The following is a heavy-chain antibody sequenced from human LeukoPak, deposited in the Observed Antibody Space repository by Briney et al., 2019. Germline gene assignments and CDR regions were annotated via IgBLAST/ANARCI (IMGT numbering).Heavy chain of an antibody. Sequence: SVKVSCKASGGTFSSYAISWVRQAPGQGLEWMGGIIPIFGTANYAQKFQGRVTITADESTSTASMELSSLRSEDTAVYYCAREYYGSGSSFDYWGQGTLVTVSS. CDR2: IIPIFGTA. V-gene: IGHV1-69*01. CDR1: GGTFSSYA. CDR3: AREYYGSGSSFDY. D-gene: IGHD3-10*01. J-gene: IGHJ4*02.